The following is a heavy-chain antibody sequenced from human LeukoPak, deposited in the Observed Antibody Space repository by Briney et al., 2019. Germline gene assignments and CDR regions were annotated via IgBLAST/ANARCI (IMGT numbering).Heavy chain of an antibody. CDR1: GFTFSSYS. V-gene: IGHV3-21*01. J-gene: IGHJ3*02. Sequence: PGGSLRLSCAASGFTFSSYSMNWVRQAPGKGLEWVSSMSSSSYIYYADSVKGRFTISRDNAKNSLYLQMNSLRAEDTAVYYCARADLYCSSSGCARRAFDIWGQGTMVTVSS. CDR2: MSSSSYI. CDR3: ARADLYCSSSGCARRAFDI. D-gene: IGHD3-22*01.